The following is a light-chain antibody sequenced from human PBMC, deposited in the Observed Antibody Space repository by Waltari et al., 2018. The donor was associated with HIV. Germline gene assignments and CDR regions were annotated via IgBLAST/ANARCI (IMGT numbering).Light chain of an antibody. V-gene: IGKV3-15*01. Sequence: EIVMTQSPATLSVFPGERATLSCRASQSVSSNLAWYQQQPGQAPRPLIYGASTRATGIPARFSGSGSGTEFTLSISGLQSEDFAVYYCQHGDHGPPLTFGGGSKVESK. CDR1: QSVSSN. CDR2: GAS. J-gene: IGKJ4*01. CDR3: QHGDHGPPLT.